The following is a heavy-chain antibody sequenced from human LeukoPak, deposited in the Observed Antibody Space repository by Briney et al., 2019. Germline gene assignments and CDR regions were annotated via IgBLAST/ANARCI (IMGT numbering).Heavy chain of an antibody. D-gene: IGHD2-15*01. CDR3: ARVGGCCYFDY. CDR2: IKQDGSEK. Sequence: PGGSLRLSCAASGFTFSSYWMSWVRQAPGKGLEWVANIKQDGSEKYYVDSVKGRFTISRDNAKNSLYLQMSSLRAEDTAVYYCARVGGCCYFDYWGQGTLVTVSS. J-gene: IGHJ4*02. V-gene: IGHV3-7*01. CDR1: GFTFSSYW.